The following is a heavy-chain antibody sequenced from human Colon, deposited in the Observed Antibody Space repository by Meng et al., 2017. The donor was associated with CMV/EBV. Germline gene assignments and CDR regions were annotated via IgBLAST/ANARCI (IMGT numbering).Heavy chain of an antibody. CDR3: ARVRLPGAYHDSDGSPIKNWFDP. V-gene: IGHV3-21*06. D-gene: IGHD5-24*01. CDR1: YG. J-gene: IGHJ5*02. CDR2: ISSSSDI. Sequence: YGVSSIRQAPGRGLEWVSFISSSSDISYADSVKGRFTILRDSAQNLLYLEMIGLRAEDTAVYYCARVRLPGAYHDSDGSPIKNWFDPWGQGTLVTVSS.